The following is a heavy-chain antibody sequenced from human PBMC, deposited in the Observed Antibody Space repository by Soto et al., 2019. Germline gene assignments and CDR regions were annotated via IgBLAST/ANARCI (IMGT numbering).Heavy chain of an antibody. CDR3: ARLRYGMDV. V-gene: IGHV4-34*01. J-gene: IGHJ6*02. Sequence: SETLSLTCAVYGGSFSGYYWSWIRQPPGKGLEWIGEINHSGSTNYNPSLKSRVTISVDTSKNQFSLKLSSVTAADTAVYYCARLRYGMDVWAKGPRSPSP. CDR2: INHSGST. CDR1: GGSFSGYY. D-gene: IGHD4-17*01.